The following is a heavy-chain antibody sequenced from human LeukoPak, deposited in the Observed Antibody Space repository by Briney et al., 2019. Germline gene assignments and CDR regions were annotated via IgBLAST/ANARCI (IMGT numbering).Heavy chain of an antibody. J-gene: IGHJ6*03. CDR3: ARDGPDCGGDCYPSYYYYYYMDV. D-gene: IGHD2-21*02. CDR2: ISYDGSNK. V-gene: IGHV3-30*04. CDR1: GFTFSSYA. Sequence: GGSLRLSCAASGFTFSSYAMHWVRQAPGKGLEWVAVISYDGSNKYYADSVKGRFTISRDNSKNTLYLQMNSLRAEDTAVYYCARDGPDCGGDCYPSYYYYYYMDVWGKGTTVTVSS.